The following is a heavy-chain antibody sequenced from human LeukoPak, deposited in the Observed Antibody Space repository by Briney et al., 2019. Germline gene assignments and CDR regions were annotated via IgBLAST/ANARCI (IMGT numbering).Heavy chain of an antibody. J-gene: IGHJ4*02. D-gene: IGHD6-13*01. CDR2: ISSSGNTI. CDR1: GFIFSDYY. Sequence: PGGSLRLSCAASGFIFSDYYMSWIRQAPGKGLEWVSYISSSGNTINYADSVKGRLTISRDNARNSLYLQMNSLRAEDTAVYYCARDAGSYSFNYWGQGTLVTVSS. V-gene: IGHV3-11*04. CDR3: ARDAGSYSFNY.